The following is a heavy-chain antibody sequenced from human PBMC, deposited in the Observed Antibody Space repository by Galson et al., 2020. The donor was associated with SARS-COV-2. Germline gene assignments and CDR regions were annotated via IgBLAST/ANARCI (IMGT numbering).Heavy chain of an antibody. Sequence: GGSLRLSCTASGFTFGDYAMSWFRQAPGKGLEWVGFIRSKAYGGTTEYAASVKGRFTISRDDSKSIAYLQMNSLKTEDTAVYYCTRDGGSSGWYLYYFDYWGQGTLVTVSS. D-gene: IGHD6-19*01. CDR1: GFTFGDYA. CDR2: IRSKAYGGTT. V-gene: IGHV3-49*03. J-gene: IGHJ4*02. CDR3: TRDGGSSGWYLYYFDY.